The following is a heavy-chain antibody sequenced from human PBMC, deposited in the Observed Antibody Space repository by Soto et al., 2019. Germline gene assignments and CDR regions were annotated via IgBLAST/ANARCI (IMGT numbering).Heavy chain of an antibody. D-gene: IGHD2-2*01. CDR1: GFTFSSYA. J-gene: IGHJ6*02. CDR2: ISGSGGST. Sequence: EVQLLESGGGLVQPGGSLRLSCAASGFTFSSYAMSWVRQAPGKGLEWVSAISGSGGSTYYADSVKGRFTISGDNSKNTLYLQMNSLRAEDTAVYYCASTRGRYYYYGMDVWGQGTTVTVSS. V-gene: IGHV3-23*01. CDR3: ASTRGRYYYYGMDV.